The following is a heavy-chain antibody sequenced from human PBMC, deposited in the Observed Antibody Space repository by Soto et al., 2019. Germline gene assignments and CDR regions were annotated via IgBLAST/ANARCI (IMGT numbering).Heavy chain of an antibody. J-gene: IGHJ4*02. Sequence: LRLSCAASGFTFSNAWMSWVRQAPGKGLEWVGRIKSKTDGGTTDYAAPVKGRFTVSRDDSKNTLYLQMNSLKTEDTAVYHCTRCCGYDGYFLDYWGQGT. D-gene: IGHD5-12*01. V-gene: IGHV3-15*01. CDR3: TRCCGYDGYFLDY. CDR1: GFTFSNAW. CDR2: IKSKTDGGTT.